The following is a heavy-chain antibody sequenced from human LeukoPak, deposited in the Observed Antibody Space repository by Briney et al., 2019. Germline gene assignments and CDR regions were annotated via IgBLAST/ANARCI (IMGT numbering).Heavy chain of an antibody. CDR2: IYHSGST. CDR1: GYSISSGYY. J-gene: IGHJ4*02. CDR3: ATVYDSSGYFDY. D-gene: IGHD3-22*01. V-gene: IGHV4-38-2*01. Sequence: SETLPLTCAVSGYSISSGYYWGWIRQPPGKGLEWIGSIYHSGSTYYNPSLKSRVTISVDTSKNQFSLKLSSVTAADTAVYYCATVYDSSGYFDYWGQGTLVTVSS.